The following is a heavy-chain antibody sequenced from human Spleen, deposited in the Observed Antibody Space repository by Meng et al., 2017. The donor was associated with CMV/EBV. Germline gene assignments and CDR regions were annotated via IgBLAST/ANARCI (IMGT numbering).Heavy chain of an antibody. D-gene: IGHD3-22*01. Sequence: GSLRLSCHVSGHSISSDYFWGWVRQSPGTGLEWVGICDSGDTFYNPSLKSRVAISVDTSANQFSLTLRSVTAADTAVYYCARKDYYDISGHAFDIWGQGTMVTVSS. J-gene: IGHJ3*02. CDR1: GHSISSDYF. CDR3: ARKDYYDISGHAFDI. CDR2: CDSGDT. V-gene: IGHV4-38-2*01.